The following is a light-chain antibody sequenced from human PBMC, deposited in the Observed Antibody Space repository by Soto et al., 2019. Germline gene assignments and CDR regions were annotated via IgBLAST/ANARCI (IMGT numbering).Light chain of an antibody. CDR1: QSIASY. J-gene: IGKJ4*01. Sequence: DIQMTQSPSSLSASVGDRVSITCRASQSIASYLNWYQQKPGKAPKLLLFAASRLQSGVPSRFIGSGSGTDFTLTISSLQPEDFATYYCQQGSSSPLTFGAGTKVEIK. V-gene: IGKV1-39*01. CDR2: AAS. CDR3: QQGSSSPLT.